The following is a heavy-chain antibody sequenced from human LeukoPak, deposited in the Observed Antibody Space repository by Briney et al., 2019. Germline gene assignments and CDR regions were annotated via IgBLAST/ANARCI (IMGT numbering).Heavy chain of an antibody. CDR1: GFTFSSYS. D-gene: IGHD1-26*01. Sequence: GGSLRLSCAASGFTFSSYSMNWVRQAPGKGLEWVSYISSSSSTIYYADSVKGRFTISRDNAKNSPYLQMNSLRAEDTAVYYCARGSGSSNGMDVWGQGTTVTVSS. CDR2: ISSSSSTI. CDR3: ARGSGSSNGMDV. J-gene: IGHJ6*02. V-gene: IGHV3-48*04.